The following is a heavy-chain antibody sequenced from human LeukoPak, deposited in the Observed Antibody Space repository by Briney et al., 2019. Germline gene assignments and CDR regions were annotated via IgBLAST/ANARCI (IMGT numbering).Heavy chain of an antibody. CDR3: ARDSTVPDYFDY. CDR1: GGSFSGYY. Sequence: SETLSLTCAVYGGSFSGYYWSWIRQPPVKGLEWIGEINHSGSTNYNPSLKSRVTISVDTSKNQFSLKLSSVTAADTAAYYCARDSTVPDYFDYWGQGTLVTVSS. D-gene: IGHD4-17*01. J-gene: IGHJ4*02. V-gene: IGHV4-34*01. CDR2: INHSGST.